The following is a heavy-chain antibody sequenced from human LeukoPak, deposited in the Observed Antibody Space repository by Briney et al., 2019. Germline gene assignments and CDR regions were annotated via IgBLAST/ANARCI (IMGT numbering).Heavy chain of an antibody. D-gene: IGHD2-2*01. CDR1: GFTFSGYA. CDR3: AKDQYQLPRGWFDP. J-gene: IGHJ5*02. V-gene: IGHV3-23*01. CDR2: VSGSGATT. Sequence: GGSLRLSCEGSGFTFSGYAMTWVRQAPGKGLEWVSIVSGSGATTYYADSVKGRFTISRDNSKNTLYLQMNSLRAEDTAVYYCAKDQYQLPRGWFDPWGQGTLVTVSS.